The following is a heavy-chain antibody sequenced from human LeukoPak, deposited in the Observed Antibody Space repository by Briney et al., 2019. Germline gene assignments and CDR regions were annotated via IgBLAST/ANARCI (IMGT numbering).Heavy chain of an antibody. CDR2: INPSGGST. Sequence: ASVKVSCKASGYTFTSYYMHWVRQVPGQGLEWMGIINPSGGSTRYAQKFQGRVTMNRDTSTSRVYMEMRSLRSEDTAVYYCATLWFGDPTFYYMDVWGKGTTVTVSS. CDR1: GYTFTSYY. D-gene: IGHD3-10*01. V-gene: IGHV1-46*03. J-gene: IGHJ6*03. CDR3: ATLWFGDPTFYYMDV.